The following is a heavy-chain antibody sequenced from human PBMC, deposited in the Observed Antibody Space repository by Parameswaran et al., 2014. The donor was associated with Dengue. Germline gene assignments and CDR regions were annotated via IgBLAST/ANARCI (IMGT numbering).Heavy chain of an antibody. Sequence: VRQAPGKGLEWVSYISSSRSNIYYADSVKGRFTISRDNAKNSLYLQMNSLRAEDTAVYYCARDFYGSESSLGYWGQGTLVTVSS. V-gene: IGHV3-48*01. CDR2: ISSSRSNI. J-gene: IGHJ4*02. D-gene: IGHD3-10*01. CDR3: ARDFYGSESSLGY.